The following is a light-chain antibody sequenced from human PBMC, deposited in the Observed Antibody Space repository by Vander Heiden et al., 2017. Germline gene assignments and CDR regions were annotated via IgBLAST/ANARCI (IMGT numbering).Light chain of an antibody. CDR1: QSISNW. CDR3: HQYQSYPFT. CDR2: KSS. J-gene: IGKJ4*01. V-gene: IGKV1-5*03. Sequence: DIQMTQSPSTLPAAVGDRVSITCRASQSISNWLAWYQQQPGKAPKLLIYKSSSVESGVPSRFSGSGSGTEFTLTISNLQPDDFATFYCHQYQSYPFTFGGGTKVDVK.